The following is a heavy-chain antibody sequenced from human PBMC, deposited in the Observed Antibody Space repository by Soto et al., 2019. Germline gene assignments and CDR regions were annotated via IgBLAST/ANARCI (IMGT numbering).Heavy chain of an antibody. CDR2: IWHDGLNE. D-gene: IGHD3-10*01. Sequence: QERLVESGGGVVQPGRSLRLSCAVSGFTFSDYAMHWVRQAPGKGLEWVALIWHDGLNEFYAYSVRGRFTISRDISNKTMYLQMNSVLREDTAVYDCAKRRGEAYKCGPELDQWGEGHLVTVSS. J-gene: IGHJ5*02. V-gene: IGHV3-33*08. CDR3: AKRRGEAYKCGPELDQ. CDR1: GFTFSDYA.